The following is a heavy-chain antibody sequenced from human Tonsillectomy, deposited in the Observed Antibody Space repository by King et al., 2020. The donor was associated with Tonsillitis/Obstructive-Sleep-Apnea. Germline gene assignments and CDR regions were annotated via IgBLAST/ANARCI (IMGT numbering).Heavy chain of an antibody. CDR3: AREGGHGMGFDY. CDR1: GFTFSSYW. D-gene: IGHD3-16*01. J-gene: IGHJ4*02. Sequence: VQLVESGGGLVQSGGSLRLSCAASGFTFSSYWMSWVRQAPGKGLEWVANIKQAGSEKHYVDSVKGRFTISRDNAENSLYLQLNSLRAEDTAAYYCAREGGHGMGFDYWGQGTLVTVSS. CDR2: IKQAGSEK. V-gene: IGHV3-7*01.